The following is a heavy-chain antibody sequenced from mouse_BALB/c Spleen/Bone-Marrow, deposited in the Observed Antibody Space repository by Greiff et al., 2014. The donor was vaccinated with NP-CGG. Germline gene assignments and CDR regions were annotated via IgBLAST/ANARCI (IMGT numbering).Heavy chain of an antibody. J-gene: IGHJ2*01. V-gene: IGHV14-3*02. CDR3: ARNYSGSSLFDY. Sequence: VQLQQPGAELVKPGASVKLSCTASGFNIKDTYMHWVKQRPEQGLEWIGRIDPANGNTKYDPKFQGKATITADTSSNTAYLQLGSQPSEAPAVYYFARNYSGSSLFDYWGQGTPPPVPS. CDR2: IDPANGNT. D-gene: IGHD1-1*01. CDR1: GFNIKDTY.